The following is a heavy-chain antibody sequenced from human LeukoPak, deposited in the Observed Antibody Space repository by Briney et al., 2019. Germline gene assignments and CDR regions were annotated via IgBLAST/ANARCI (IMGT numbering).Heavy chain of an antibody. V-gene: IGHV1-2*02. CDR3: ARESSSSWYFDC. CDR1: GYTFTGYY. CDR2: INPNSGGT. Sequence: ASVKVSCKASGYTFTGYYMHWVRQAPGQGLEWMGWINPNSGGTNYAQKFQGRVTMTRDTSISTAYMELSRLRSDDTAVYYCARESSSSWYFDCWGQGTLVTVSS. D-gene: IGHD6-13*01. J-gene: IGHJ4*02.